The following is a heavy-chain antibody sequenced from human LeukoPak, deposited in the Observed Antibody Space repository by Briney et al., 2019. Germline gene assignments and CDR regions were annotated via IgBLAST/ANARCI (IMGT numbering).Heavy chain of an antibody. D-gene: IGHD1-1*01. V-gene: IGHV4-59*08. CDR3: ARHLEGHYYMDV. J-gene: IGHJ6*03. CDR2: IYKSGST. Sequence: TTSETLSLTCAVSGGSIRSDYWSWIRQPPGKGLEWIGYIYKSGSTNYSPSPRVSISADTSKNQFSLELSSVTAADTAVYYCARHLEGHYYMDVWGKGTTVTVSS. CDR1: GGSIRSDY.